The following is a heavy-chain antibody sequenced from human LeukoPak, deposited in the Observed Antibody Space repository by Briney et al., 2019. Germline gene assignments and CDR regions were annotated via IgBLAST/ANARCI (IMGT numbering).Heavy chain of an antibody. Sequence: SETLSLTCTVSGGSISSYYWSWIRQPAGKGLEWIGRIYTSGSTNYNPSLKSRVTMSVDTSKNQFSLKLSSVTAADTAVYYCARGGERKGSGYYYGMDVWGQGTTVTVSS. J-gene: IGHJ6*02. CDR3: ARGGERKGSGYYYGMDV. CDR2: IYTSGST. V-gene: IGHV4-4*07. CDR1: GGSISSYY.